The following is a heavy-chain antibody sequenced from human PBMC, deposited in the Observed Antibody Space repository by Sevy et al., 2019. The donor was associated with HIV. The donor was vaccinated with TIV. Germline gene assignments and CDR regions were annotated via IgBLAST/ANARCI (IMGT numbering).Heavy chain of an antibody. J-gene: IGHJ4*02. D-gene: IGHD6-13*01. CDR1: GDSIGSGTYY. CDR2: IYTSGST. Sequence: SETLSLTCTVSGDSIGSGTYYWSWIRQPAGKGLEWIGRIYTSGSTSYNPSLKSRVTISLDTSKNQFSLNLRSVTAADTAVYYCARDYGSTWYDYWGQGTLVTVSS. CDR3: ARDYGSTWYDY. V-gene: IGHV4-61*02.